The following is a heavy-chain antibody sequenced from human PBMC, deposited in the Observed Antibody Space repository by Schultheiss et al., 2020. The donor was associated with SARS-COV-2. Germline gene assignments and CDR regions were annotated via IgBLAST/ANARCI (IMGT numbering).Heavy chain of an antibody. CDR1: GFTFDDYA. D-gene: IGHD1-26*01. V-gene: IGHV3-23*01. Sequence: GGSLRLSCAASGFTFDDYAMHWVRQAPGKGLEWVSAISGSGGSTYYADSVKGRFTISRDNAKNSLYLQMNSLRAEDTAVYYCAKKWELLQGDAFDIWGQGTMVTVSS. CDR2: ISGSGGST. J-gene: IGHJ3*02. CDR3: AKKWELLQGDAFDI.